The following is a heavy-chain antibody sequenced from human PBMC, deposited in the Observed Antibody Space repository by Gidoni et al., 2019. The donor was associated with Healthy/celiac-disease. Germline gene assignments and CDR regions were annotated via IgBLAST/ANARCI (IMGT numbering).Heavy chain of an antibody. CDR2: INPSGGST. D-gene: IGHD3-9*01. J-gene: IGHJ3*02. Sequence: QVQLVQSGAEVKKPGASVKVSCKASGYTFTSYYMHWVRQAPGQGLEWMGIINPSGGSTSYAQKFQGRVTMTRDTSTSTVYMELSSLRSEDTAVYYCARDYDILTGYYPHAFDIWGQGTMVTVSS. V-gene: IGHV1-46*01. CDR1: GYTFTSYY. CDR3: ARDYDILTGYYPHAFDI.